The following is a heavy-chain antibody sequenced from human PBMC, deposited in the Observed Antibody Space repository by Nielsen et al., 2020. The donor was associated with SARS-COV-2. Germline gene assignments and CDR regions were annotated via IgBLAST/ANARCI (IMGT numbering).Heavy chain of an antibody. V-gene: IGHV3-53*01. CDR1: GFSVSSHD. CDR2: IYSDGST. Sequence: GEPLKISCAASGFSVSSHDMNWVRQAPGKGLQWVSLIYSDGSTKYADSVKGRFTISRDNSRNTVYLQMNSLRPEDTAVYYCAREFALRDTAYFDSWGQGTLVTVSS. D-gene: IGHD5-18*01. J-gene: IGHJ4*02. CDR3: AREFALRDTAYFDS.